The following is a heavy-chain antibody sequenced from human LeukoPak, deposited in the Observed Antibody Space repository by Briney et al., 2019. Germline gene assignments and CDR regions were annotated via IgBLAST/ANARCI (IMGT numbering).Heavy chain of an antibody. CDR2: ISSSSYI. D-gene: IGHD2-2*01. Sequence: PGGSLRLSCAASGFTFSSYSMNWVRQAPGKGLEWVSSISSSSYIYYADSVKGRSTISRDNAKNSLYLQMNSLRAEDTAVYYCARYQLLNGGFDPWGQGTLVTVSS. CDR3: ARYQLLNGGFDP. J-gene: IGHJ5*02. CDR1: GFTFSSYS. V-gene: IGHV3-21*01.